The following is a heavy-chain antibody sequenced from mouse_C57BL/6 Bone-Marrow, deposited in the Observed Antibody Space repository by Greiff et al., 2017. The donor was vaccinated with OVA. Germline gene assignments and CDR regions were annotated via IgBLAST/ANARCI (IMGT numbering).Heavy chain of an antibody. Sequence: QVQLKESGAELVRPGTSVKVSCKASGYAFTNYLIEWVKQRPGQGLEWIGVINPGSGGTNYNEKFKGKATLTADKSSSTAYMQLSSLTSEDSAVYFCARSYYGSSYDYWYFDVWGTGTTVTVSS. J-gene: IGHJ1*03. CDR3: ARSYYGSSYDYWYFDV. CDR2: INPGSGGT. D-gene: IGHD1-1*01. CDR1: GYAFTNYL. V-gene: IGHV1-54*01.